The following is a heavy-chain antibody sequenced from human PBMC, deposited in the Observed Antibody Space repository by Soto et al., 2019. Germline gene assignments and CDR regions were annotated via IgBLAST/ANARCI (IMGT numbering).Heavy chain of an antibody. Sequence: GGSLRLSCAASGFTFSSYAMSWVRQAPGKGLEYVAHMNEDGRAKFYADSVKGRFTISRDNTKNSLYLQMNSLTVEDTAVYYCARDPGGYDIWGQGTLVTVSS. J-gene: IGHJ1*01. CDR2: MNEDGRAK. CDR3: ARDPGGYDI. D-gene: IGHD6-13*01. V-gene: IGHV3-7*01. CDR1: GFTFSSYA.